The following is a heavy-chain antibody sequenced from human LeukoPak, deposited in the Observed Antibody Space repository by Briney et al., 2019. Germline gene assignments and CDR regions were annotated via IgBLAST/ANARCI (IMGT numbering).Heavy chain of an antibody. CDR3: ARSFLDYMDV. V-gene: IGHV4-4*07. J-gene: IGHJ6*03. CDR2: IYKSGTT. CDR1: GESINPYY. D-gene: IGHD2/OR15-2a*01. Sequence: SETLSLTCTVSGESINPYYWNWIRQSAGKGLEWIGHIYKSGTTNFNPSLTSRVTMSLDTSRNQFSLKLRSVTAADTAVYFCARSFLDYMDVWGKGATVTVSS.